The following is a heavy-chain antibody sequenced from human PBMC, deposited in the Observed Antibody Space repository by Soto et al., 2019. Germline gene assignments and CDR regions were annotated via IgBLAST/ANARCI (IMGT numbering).Heavy chain of an antibody. V-gene: IGHV4-4*02. CDR1: GGSISSSNW. CDR3: ARGQGTRENWFDP. D-gene: IGHD3-10*01. CDR2: IYHSGST. Sequence: SETLSLTCAVSGGSISSSNWWSWVRQPPGKGLEWIGEIYHSGSTNYNPSLKSRVTISVDKSKNQFSLKLSSVTAAGTAVYYCARGQGTRENWFDPWGQGTLVTVSS. J-gene: IGHJ5*02.